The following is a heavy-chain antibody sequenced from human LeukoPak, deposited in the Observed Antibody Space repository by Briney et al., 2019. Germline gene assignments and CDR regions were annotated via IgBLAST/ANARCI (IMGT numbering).Heavy chain of an antibody. CDR1: GGSFSGYY. V-gene: IGHV4-34*01. Sequence: SETLSLTCAVYGGSFSGYYWSWIRQPPGKGLEWIGEINHSGSTNYNPSLKSRVTISVDTSKNQFSRKLSSVTAADTAVYYCAKYCSSTSCYPPGSFDYWGQGTLVTVSS. CDR3: AKYCSSTSCYPPGSFDY. D-gene: IGHD2-2*01. CDR2: INHSGST. J-gene: IGHJ4*02.